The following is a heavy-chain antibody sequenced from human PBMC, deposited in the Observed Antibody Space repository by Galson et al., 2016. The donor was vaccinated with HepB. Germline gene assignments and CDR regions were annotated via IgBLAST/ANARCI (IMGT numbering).Heavy chain of an antibody. CDR3: AKDGCTSTSCYSY. Sequence: SLRLSCATSGFTFNNYGINWVRQAPGKGMEGVSPIFAGGDRTFYADSVRGRFTISRDNSKNTLYLQMSSLRADDSAVYYCAKDGCTSTSCYSYWGQGTLVTVSS. J-gene: IGHJ4*02. CDR2: IFAGGDRT. V-gene: IGHV3-23*01. D-gene: IGHD2-2*01. CDR1: GFTFNNYG.